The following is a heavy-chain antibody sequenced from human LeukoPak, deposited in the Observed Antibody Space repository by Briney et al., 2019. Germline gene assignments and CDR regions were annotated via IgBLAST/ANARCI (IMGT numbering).Heavy chain of an antibody. CDR3: ARHASLRSPLVY. Sequence: PSETLSLTCSVSGGSISSSSYYWGWIRQPPGKGLAWIGTVYYSGSAYYNPSLKSRVTISVDLSKNQFSLKLSSVTAAETAVYYCARHASLRSPLVYWGQGILVTVSS. V-gene: IGHV4-39*01. CDR1: GGSISSSSYY. CDR2: VYYSGSA. J-gene: IGHJ1*01. D-gene: IGHD3-16*01.